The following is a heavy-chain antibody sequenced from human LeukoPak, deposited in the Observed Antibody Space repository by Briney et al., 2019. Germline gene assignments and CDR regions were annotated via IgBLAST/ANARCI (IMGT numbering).Heavy chain of an antibody. J-gene: IGHJ4*02. Sequence: ASVKVSCKASGYTFTGYYMHWVRQAPGQGLEWMGWINPNSGGTNYAQKFQGRVTMTRDTSISTAYMELGRLRSDDTAVYYCARGVHLRWELQYYFDYWGQGTLVTVSS. D-gene: IGHD1-26*01. CDR2: INPNSGGT. V-gene: IGHV1-2*02. CDR3: ARGVHLRWELQYYFDY. CDR1: GYTFTGYY.